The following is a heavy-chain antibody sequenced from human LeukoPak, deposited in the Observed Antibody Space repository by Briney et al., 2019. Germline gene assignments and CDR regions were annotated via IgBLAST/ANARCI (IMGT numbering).Heavy chain of an antibody. CDR1: GYTFTSYG. CDR2: ISAYNGNT. CDR3: ARDGQWLVPDYYYYMDV. J-gene: IGHJ6*03. D-gene: IGHD6-19*01. Sequence: ASVKVSCKASGYTFTSYGISWVRQAPGQGLEWMGWISAYNGNTNYAQKLQGGVTMTTDTSTSTAYMELRSLRSDDTAVYYCARDGQWLVPDYYYYMDVWGKGTTVTVSS. V-gene: IGHV1-18*01.